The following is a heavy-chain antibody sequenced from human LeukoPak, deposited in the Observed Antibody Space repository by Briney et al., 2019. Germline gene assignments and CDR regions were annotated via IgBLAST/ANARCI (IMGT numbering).Heavy chain of an antibody. D-gene: IGHD1/OR15-1a*01. Sequence: PGGTLRLSCAVSGFLFTEYCTHCARHAPTKGLEWLTFIRYDGSDKYYTDSVRGRFTISRDKSKNTLYLQMNSLTSEDTSDDYCAKEGTASKASDLDHGGQGILVTVSS. J-gene: IGHJ4*02. CDR3: AKEGTASKASDLDH. CDR2: IRYDGSDK. CDR1: GFLFTEYC. V-gene: IGHV3-30*02.